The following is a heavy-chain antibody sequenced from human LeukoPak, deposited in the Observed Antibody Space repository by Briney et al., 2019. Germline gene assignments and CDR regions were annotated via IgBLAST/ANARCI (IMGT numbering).Heavy chain of an antibody. CDR3: ARGDPGYGDYGMDV. J-gene: IGHJ6*02. D-gene: IGHD4-17*01. V-gene: IGHV3-21*01. CDR1: GFTFSSYW. CDR2: MNSSSSYI. Sequence: GGSLRLSCAASGFTFSSYWMSWVRQAPGKGLEWVSSMNSSSSYIYYADSVKGRFTISRDNAKNSLYLQMNSLRAEDTAVYYCARGDPGYGDYGMDVWGQGTTVTVSS.